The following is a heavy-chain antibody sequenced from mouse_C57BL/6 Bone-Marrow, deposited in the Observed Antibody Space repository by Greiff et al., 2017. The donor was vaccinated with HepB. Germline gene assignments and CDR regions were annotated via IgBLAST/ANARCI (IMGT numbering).Heavy chain of an antibody. D-gene: IGHD1-1*01. CDR2: INPNNGGT. J-gene: IGHJ1*03. V-gene: IGHV1-18*01. Sequence: SGPELVKPGASVKIPCKASGYTFTDYNMDWVKQSHGKSLEWIGDINPNNGGTIYNQKFKGKATLTVDKSSSTAYMELRSLTSEDTAVYYGARYITTVVGGGYFDVWGTGTTVTVSS. CDR1: GYTFTDYN. CDR3: ARYITTVVGGGYFDV.